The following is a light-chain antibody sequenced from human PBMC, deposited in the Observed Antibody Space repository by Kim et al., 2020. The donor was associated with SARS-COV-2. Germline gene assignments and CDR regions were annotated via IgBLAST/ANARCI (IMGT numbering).Light chain of an antibody. CDR1: STDVGTFNY. J-gene: IGLJ2*01. CDR3: SSFTTTSTLV. Sequence: GQSITISCSGTSTDVGTFNYVSWYQKHPGKAPKVIIYEVSERPSGVSNRFSGSKSGDTASLTISGLQTEDEAEYYCSSFTTTSTLVFGGGTQLTVL. CDR2: EVS. V-gene: IGLV2-14*01.